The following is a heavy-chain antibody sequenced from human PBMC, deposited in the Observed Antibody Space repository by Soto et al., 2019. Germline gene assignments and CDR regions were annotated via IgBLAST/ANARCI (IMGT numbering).Heavy chain of an antibody. J-gene: IGHJ4*02. D-gene: IGHD6-19*01. Sequence: GGSLRLSCAASGFTFSSYAMSWVRQAPGKGLEWVSAISGSGGSTYYADSVKGRFTISRDNSKNTLYLQMNSLRAEETAVYYCAKDGPTVAGTSLVFDYWGQGTLVTVSS. CDR3: AKDGPTVAGTSLVFDY. V-gene: IGHV3-23*01. CDR2: ISGSGGST. CDR1: GFTFSSYA.